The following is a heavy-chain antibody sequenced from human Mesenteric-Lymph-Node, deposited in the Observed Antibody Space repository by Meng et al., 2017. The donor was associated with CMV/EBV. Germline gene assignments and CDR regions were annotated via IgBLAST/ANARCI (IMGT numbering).Heavy chain of an antibody. CDR2: INHSGST. J-gene: IGHJ4*02. V-gene: IGHV4-34*01. CDR3: ARHQRWLKSEGGFNY. CDR1: GGSFSGYY. Sequence: QGQPQQGGAGLLKPSESLALPCAVYGGSFSGYYWSWIRQPPGKGLEWIGEINHSGSTNYNPSLKSRVTISVDTSKNQFSLKLSSVTAADTAVYYCARHQRWLKSEGGFNYWGQGTLVTVSS. D-gene: IGHD4-23*01.